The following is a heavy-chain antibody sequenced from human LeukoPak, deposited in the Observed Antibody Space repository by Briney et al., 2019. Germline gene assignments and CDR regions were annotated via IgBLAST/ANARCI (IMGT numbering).Heavy chain of an antibody. V-gene: IGHV1-69*04. CDR1: GGTFSSYA. D-gene: IGHD6-19*01. Sequence: SVKVSCKASGGTFSSYAISWVRQAPGQGLEWMGRIIPILGIANYAQKFQGRVTITADKSTSTAYMELSSLRSEDTAVYYCARDPLPYIAVAGPGFFDYWGQGTLVTVSS. CDR3: ARDPLPYIAVAGPGFFDY. CDR2: IIPILGIA. J-gene: IGHJ4*02.